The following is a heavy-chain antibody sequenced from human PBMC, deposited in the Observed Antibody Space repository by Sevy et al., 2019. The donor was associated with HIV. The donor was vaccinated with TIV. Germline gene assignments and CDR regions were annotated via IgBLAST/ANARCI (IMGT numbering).Heavy chain of an antibody. CDR3: AKDIVGGYYDSSGYSDH. J-gene: IGHJ4*02. V-gene: IGHV3-23*01. CDR2: INSGGGST. D-gene: IGHD3-22*01. CDR1: GFTFTEFV. Sequence: RGCLRLSCAASGFTFTEFVMSWVRQAPGKGLERVSTINSGGGSTYYADSVKGRFTISRDNSQNTLDLQMNSLRAEDTAVYYCAKDIVGGYYDSSGYSDHWGQGTLVTVSS.